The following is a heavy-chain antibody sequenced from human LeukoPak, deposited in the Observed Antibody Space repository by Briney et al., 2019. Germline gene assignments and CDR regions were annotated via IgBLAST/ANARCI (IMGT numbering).Heavy chain of an antibody. CDR1: GGSISGYY. CDR3: ARLQVYCGGDCYPRWFDP. Sequence: SETLSLTCTVSGGSISGYYWSWIRQPPGKGLEWIGYIYHSGSTIYNPSLKSRFTISVDPSKNQFSLKLSSVTAADTAVYYCARLQVYCGGDCYPRWFDPWGQGTLVTVSS. D-gene: IGHD2-21*02. J-gene: IGHJ5*02. CDR2: IYHSGST. V-gene: IGHV4-59*08.